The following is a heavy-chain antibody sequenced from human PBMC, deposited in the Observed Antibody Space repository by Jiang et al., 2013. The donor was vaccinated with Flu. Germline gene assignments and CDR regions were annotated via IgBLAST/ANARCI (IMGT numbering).Heavy chain of an antibody. CDR1: GYTFTNYG. D-gene: IGHD6-19*01. J-gene: IGHJ4*02. V-gene: IGHV1-18*01. CDR2: ISAYNGNT. CDR3: ARGGKYSSGWYVGY. Sequence: SVKVSCKASGYTFTNYGINWVRQAPGQGPEWMGWISAYNGNTSYAQRLQGRVTMTTDTSTSTAYMELRSLRSDDTAVFYCARGGKYSSGWYVGYWGQGTLVTVSS.